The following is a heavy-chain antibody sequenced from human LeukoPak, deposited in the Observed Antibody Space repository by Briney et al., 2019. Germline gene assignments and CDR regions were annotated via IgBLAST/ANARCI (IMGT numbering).Heavy chain of an antibody. D-gene: IGHD1-1*01. Sequence: PGRSLRLSCTASGFTFSSHAMSWVRQVPGEGLEWVSSIGGSGVNTYYSDSVKGRFNISRDNSKNTLYLQMNSLRAEDTAVFYCAKDYVDVGTTGTSLDYWDQGSLVTVSS. CDR3: AKDYVDVGTTGTSLDY. J-gene: IGHJ4*02. CDR1: GFTFSSHA. V-gene: IGHV3-23*01. CDR2: IGGSGVNT.